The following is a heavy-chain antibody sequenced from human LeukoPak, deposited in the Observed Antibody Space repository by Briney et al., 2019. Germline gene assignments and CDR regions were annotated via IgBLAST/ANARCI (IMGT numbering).Heavy chain of an antibody. Sequence: ASVKVSCKASGYSFTGYFIHWVRQAPGQGLEWMGCIDPNSGDTKYAQKFRGRVSMPRDTSTRTAYMELSRLRSDDTAIYYCARDWRGSYFPDFWGQGTLVTVSS. CDR3: ARDWRGSYFPDF. CDR2: IDPNSGDT. V-gene: IGHV1-2*02. D-gene: IGHD1-26*01. CDR1: GYSFTGYF. J-gene: IGHJ4*02.